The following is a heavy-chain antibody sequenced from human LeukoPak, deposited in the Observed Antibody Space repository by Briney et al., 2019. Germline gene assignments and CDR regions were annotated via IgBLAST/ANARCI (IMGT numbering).Heavy chain of an antibody. CDR2: ISAYNGNT. CDR3: ARNSYYYYYMDV. Sequence: GASVKVSCEAAGYTFTIYGISWVRQAPGQGLEWMGWISAYNGNTNYAQKLQGRVTMTTDTSTSTAYMELRSLRSDDTAVYYCARNSYYYYYMDVWGKGTTVTVSS. D-gene: IGHD4-23*01. V-gene: IGHV1-18*01. J-gene: IGHJ6*03. CDR1: GYTFTIYG.